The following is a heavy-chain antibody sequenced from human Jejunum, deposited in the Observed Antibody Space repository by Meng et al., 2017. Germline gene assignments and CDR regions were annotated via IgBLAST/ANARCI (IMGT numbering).Heavy chain of an antibody. CDR2: IHHSGST. D-gene: IGHD3-16*02. CDR1: GGSISSSDW. CDR3: AREWSGSFRHFDY. Sequence: QGQAQGSGHGLLKPLGSLSLTCGVSGGSISSSDWWSWVRQPPGKGLEWIGEIHHSGSTNYNPSLKSRVTISVDKSKNQFSLKLSSVTAADTAVYYCAREWSGSFRHFDYWGQGTLVTVSS. V-gene: IGHV4-4*02. J-gene: IGHJ4*02.